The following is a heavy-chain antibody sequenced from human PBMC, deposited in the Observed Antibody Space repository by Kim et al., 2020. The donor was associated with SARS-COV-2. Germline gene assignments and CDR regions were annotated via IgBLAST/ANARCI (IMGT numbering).Heavy chain of an antibody. CDR1: GYTFTGYY. J-gene: IGHJ6*02. D-gene: IGHD6-19*01. V-gene: IGHV1-2*02. Sequence: ASVKVSCKASGYTFTGYYMHWVRQAPGQGLEWMGWINPNSGGTNYAQKFQGRVTMTRDTSISTAYMELSRLRSDDTAVYYCARDGYSSGWLYYYYGMDVWGQGTTVTVSS. CDR2: INPNSGGT. CDR3: ARDGYSSGWLYYYYGMDV.